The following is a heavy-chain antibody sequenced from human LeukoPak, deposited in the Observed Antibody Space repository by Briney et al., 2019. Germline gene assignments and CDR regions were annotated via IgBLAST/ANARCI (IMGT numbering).Heavy chain of an antibody. CDR1: GFTVSSNY. CDR3: ARGYDSSGYGY. J-gene: IGHJ4*02. D-gene: IGHD3-22*01. CDR2: IYSGGST. Sequence: GGSLRLSCAASGFTVSSNYMSWVRQAPGKGLEWVSVIYSGGSTYYADSVKGRFTISRDNSRNTLYLQMNSLRAEDTAVYYCARGYDSSGYGYWGQGTLVTVSS. V-gene: IGHV3-66*02.